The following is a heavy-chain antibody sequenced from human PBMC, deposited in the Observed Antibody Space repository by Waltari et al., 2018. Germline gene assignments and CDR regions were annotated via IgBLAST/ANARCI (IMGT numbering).Heavy chain of an antibody. J-gene: IGHJ4*02. CDR2: IYYSGST. Sequence: QLQLQESGPGLVKPSETLSLTCTVSGGSLSSSSYYWGWIRPPPGKGLEWIGSIYYSGSTYYTPSLKSRVTISVDTSKNQFSLKLSSVTAADTAVYYCARGTPPKYSSSWYGVDYWGQGTLVTVSS. D-gene: IGHD6-13*01. V-gene: IGHV4-39*01. CDR3: ARGTPPKYSSSWYGVDY. CDR1: GGSLSSSSYY.